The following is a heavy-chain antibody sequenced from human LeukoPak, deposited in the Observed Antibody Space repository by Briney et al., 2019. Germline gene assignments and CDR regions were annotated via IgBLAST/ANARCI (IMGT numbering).Heavy chain of an antibody. CDR1: GYTFSTYT. V-gene: IGHV1-18*04. Sequence: ASVKVSCKASGYTFSTYTISWVRQAPGQGLEWLGWISAYNGNTYYAQRLQGRVTMTTDTSTTTAYMELRSLTSDDTAVYFCARGPHHFYGMDVWGQGTTVTVSS. D-gene: IGHD1-14*01. CDR2: ISAYNGNT. J-gene: IGHJ6*02. CDR3: ARGPHHFYGMDV.